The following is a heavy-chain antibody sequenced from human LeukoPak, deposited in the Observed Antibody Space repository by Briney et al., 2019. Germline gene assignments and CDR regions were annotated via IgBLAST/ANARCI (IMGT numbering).Heavy chain of an antibody. D-gene: IGHD6-6*01. V-gene: IGHV3-15*01. CDR2: IKSKTDGGTT. CDR3: TTPSDFEYSSSSGGFDY. Sequence: PGGSLRLSCAASGFTFSNAWMSWVRQAPGKRLEWVGRIKSKTDGGTTDYAAPVKGRFTISRDDSKNTLYLQMNSLKTEDTAVYYCTTPSDFEYSSSSGGFDYWGQGTLVTVSS. CDR1: GFTFSNAW. J-gene: IGHJ4*02.